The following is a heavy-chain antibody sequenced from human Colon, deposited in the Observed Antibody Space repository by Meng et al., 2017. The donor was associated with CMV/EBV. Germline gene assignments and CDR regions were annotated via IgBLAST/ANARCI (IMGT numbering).Heavy chain of an antibody. D-gene: IGHD2-2*02. V-gene: IGHV1-2*02. J-gene: IGHJ4*02. CDR2: INPKTGGT. CDR3: AAVLAPAAIKGPLDY. CDR1: GYTFTGYH. Sequence: ASVTVSCTASGYTFTGYHMHWVRQAPGQGLEWMGWINPKTGGTNYAQKFQGRVTMTRDTSISTAYMELNSLRSDDTAVYYCAAVLAPAAIKGPLDYWGQGTLVTVSS.